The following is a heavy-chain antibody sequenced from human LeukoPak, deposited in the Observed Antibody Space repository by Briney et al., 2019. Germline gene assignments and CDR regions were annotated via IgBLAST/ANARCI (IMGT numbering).Heavy chain of an antibody. D-gene: IGHD3-22*01. Sequence: GGSLRLSCAASGFTFSSYEMNWVRQAPGKGLEWVSYISSSGSTIYYADSVKGRFTISRDNAKNSLYLQMNSLRAEDTAVYYCASQGAYYYDSSEPFDYWGQGTLVTVSS. CDR2: ISSSGSTI. V-gene: IGHV3-48*03. CDR3: ASQGAYYYDSSEPFDY. J-gene: IGHJ4*02. CDR1: GFTFSSYE.